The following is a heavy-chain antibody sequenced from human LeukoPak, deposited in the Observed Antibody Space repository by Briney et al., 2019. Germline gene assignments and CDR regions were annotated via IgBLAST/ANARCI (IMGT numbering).Heavy chain of an antibody. CDR2: IYYSGST. Sequence: KASETLSLTCTVSGGSVSSGSYYWSWIRQHPGKGLEWIGYIYYSGSTYYNPSLKSRVTISVDTSKNQFSLKLSSVTAADTAVYYCARGNYYYDSSGYYYIDYWGQGTLVTVSS. CDR3: ARGNYYYDSSGYYYIDY. J-gene: IGHJ4*02. D-gene: IGHD3-22*01. V-gene: IGHV4-31*03. CDR1: GGSVSSGSYY.